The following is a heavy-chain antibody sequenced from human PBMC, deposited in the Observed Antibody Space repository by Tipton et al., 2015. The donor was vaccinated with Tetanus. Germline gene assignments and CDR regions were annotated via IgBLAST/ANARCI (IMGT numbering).Heavy chain of an antibody. V-gene: IGHV4-61*08. D-gene: IGHD3-3*01. J-gene: IGHJ4*02. Sequence: TLSLTCSVSGGSVRSGDYQWNWIRQPPGKGLEWLAYISNSGRTNSNYSLKSRITISQGKSKNQFSLRLTSVTAADTAVYYCARANYDFSMKGPFDAWGQGILVVVSA. CDR1: GGSVRSGDYQ. CDR2: ISNSGRT. CDR3: ARANYDFSMKGPFDA.